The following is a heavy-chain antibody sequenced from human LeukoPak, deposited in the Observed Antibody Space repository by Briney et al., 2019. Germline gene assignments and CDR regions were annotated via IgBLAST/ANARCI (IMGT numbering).Heavy chain of an antibody. Sequence: GESLKISCKVSGYSFTSYWIGWVRQMPGKGLEWMGIIYPGDSDTRYSPSFQGQVTISADKSISTAYLQWSGLKASDTAVYYCARLLCSSPNCYSAEYFQPWGQGTLVTVSS. CDR3: ARLLCSSPNCYSAEYFQP. CDR1: GYSFTSYW. V-gene: IGHV5-51*01. CDR2: IYPGDSDT. J-gene: IGHJ1*01. D-gene: IGHD2-2*01.